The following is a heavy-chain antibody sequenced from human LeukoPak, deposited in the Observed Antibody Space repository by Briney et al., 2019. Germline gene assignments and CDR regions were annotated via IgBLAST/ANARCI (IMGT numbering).Heavy chain of an antibody. Sequence: ASVKVSCKASGYTFTSYDINWVRQATGQGLEWMGWMNPNSGNTGYAQKFQGRVTITRNTSISTAYMELSSLRSEDTAVYYCARGNDFWSGYPPHDFDYWGQGTLVTVSS. D-gene: IGHD3-3*01. J-gene: IGHJ4*02. CDR1: GYTFTSYD. V-gene: IGHV1-8*03. CDR3: ARGNDFWSGYPPHDFDY. CDR2: MNPNSGNT.